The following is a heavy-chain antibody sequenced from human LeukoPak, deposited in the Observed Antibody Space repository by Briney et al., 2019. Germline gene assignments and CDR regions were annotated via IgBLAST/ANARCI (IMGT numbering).Heavy chain of an antibody. CDR2: MYYSGST. D-gene: IGHD3-22*01. V-gene: IGHV4-30-4*01. J-gene: IGHJ5*02. CDR3: ARLYYYDSRIDP. CDR1: GGSISSGDYY. Sequence: PSQTLSLTSTVSGGSISSGDYYWSWIRQPPGKGLEWIAYMYYSGSTYYNPSLKSRVTMSADTSKNQLSLKLSSVTAADTAVYYCARLYYYDSRIDPWGQGILVTVSS.